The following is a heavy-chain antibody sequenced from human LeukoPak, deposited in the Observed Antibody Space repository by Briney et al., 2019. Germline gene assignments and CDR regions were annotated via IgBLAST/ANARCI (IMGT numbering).Heavy chain of an antibody. D-gene: IGHD2-2*01. CDR1: GGSISSGFYS. CDR3: ASGGYCSSTTCYPNWFDP. Sequence: SQTLSLTCTVSGGSISSGFYSWGWIRQPAGKGLEWIVRIYTSWSTNYNPSLNSRVTISLDTSKNQFSLKLSSVTAADTAVYYCASGGYCSSTTCYPNWFDPWGQGTLVTVSS. J-gene: IGHJ5*02. CDR2: IYTSWST. V-gene: IGHV4-61*02.